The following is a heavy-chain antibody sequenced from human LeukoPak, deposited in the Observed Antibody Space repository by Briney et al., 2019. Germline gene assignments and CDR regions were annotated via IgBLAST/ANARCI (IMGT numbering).Heavy chain of an antibody. CDR1: GGSISSSSYY. Sequence: KASETLSLTCTVSGGSISSSSYYWGWIRQPPGKGLEWIGSIYYSGSTYYNPSLKSRVTISVDTSKNQFSLKLSSVTAADTAVYYCARLVGRGREYFQHWGQGTLVTVSS. V-gene: IGHV4-39*01. J-gene: IGHJ1*01. CDR3: ARLVGRGREYFQH. CDR2: IYYSGST.